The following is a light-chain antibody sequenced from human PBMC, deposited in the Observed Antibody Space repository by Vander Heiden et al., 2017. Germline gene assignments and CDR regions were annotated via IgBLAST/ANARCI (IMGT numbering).Light chain of an antibody. V-gene: IGLV3-9*01. CDR1: NIGRKN. Sequence: SYELTQPLSVSVALGQTARITCGGNNIGRKNVHWYQQKPGQAPVLVIYRDSNRPSGIPERFSGSNSGNTATLTISRAQAGDEADYYCQVWDSSTAKFGGGTKLTVL. CDR3: QVWDSSTAK. CDR2: RDS. J-gene: IGLJ3*02.